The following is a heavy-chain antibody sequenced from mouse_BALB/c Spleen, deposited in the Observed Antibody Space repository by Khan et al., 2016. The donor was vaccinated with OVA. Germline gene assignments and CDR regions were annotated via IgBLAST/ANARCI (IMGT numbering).Heavy chain of an antibody. J-gene: IGHJ4*01. CDR1: GFSLTNYG. V-gene: IGHV2-6-1*01. D-gene: IGHD2-10*01. CDR2: IWSDGSA. CDR3: ARQPYYHYYIMDY. Sequence: QVQLKQSGPGLVAPSQSLSITCTISGFSLTNYGVHWVRQPPGKGLEWLVVIWSDGSATYNSALKSRLSISKDNSKNQVFLKMNSLQTDDTAMYYCARQPYYHYYIMDYGGQGTSVTGSS.